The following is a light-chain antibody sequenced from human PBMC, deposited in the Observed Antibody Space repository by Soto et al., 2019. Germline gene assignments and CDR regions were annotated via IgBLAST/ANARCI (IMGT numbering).Light chain of an antibody. CDR2: EVT. J-gene: IGLJ2*01. CDR3: SSYTSSSTLVE. V-gene: IGLV2-14*01. Sequence: QSVLTQPASVSGSPGQSITISCTGTSSDVGGYNYVSWYQHHPGKAPKLMIYEVTKRPSGVSYRFSGSKSGSTASLTISGLQAEDEADYYCSSYTSSSTLVEFGGGTKVAVL. CDR1: SSDVGGYNY.